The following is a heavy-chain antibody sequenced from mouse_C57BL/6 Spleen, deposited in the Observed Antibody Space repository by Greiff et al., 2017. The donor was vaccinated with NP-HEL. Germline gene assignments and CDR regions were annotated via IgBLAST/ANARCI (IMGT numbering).Heavy chain of an antibody. D-gene: IGHD2-4*01. CDR3: AREGYDYDGFAY. CDR1: GYSITSGYY. V-gene: IGHV3-6*01. Sequence: EVKLQESGPGLVKPSQSLSLTCSVTGYSITSGYYWNWIRQFPGNKLEWMGYISYDGSNNYNPSLKNRISITRDTSKNQFFLKLNSVTTEDTATYYCAREGYDYDGFAYWGQGTLVTVSA. CDR2: ISYDGSN. J-gene: IGHJ3*01.